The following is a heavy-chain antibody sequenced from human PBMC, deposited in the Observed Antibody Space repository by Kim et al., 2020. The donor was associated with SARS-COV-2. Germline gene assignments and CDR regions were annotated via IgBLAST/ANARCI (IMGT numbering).Heavy chain of an antibody. J-gene: IGHJ5*02. V-gene: IGHV4-39*01. D-gene: IGHD6-6*01. Sequence: YYNPALKRRVTISVATPKNQFSLKLSSVTAADTAVYYWAGISSSSLWFDPWGQGTLVTVSS. CDR3: AGISSSSLWFDP.